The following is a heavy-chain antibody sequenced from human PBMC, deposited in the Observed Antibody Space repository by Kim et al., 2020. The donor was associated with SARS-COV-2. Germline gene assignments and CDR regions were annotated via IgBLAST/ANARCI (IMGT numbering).Heavy chain of an antibody. CDR1: GFTFSSYA. CDR2: ISGSGGST. D-gene: IGHD3-10*01. V-gene: IGHV3-23*01. Sequence: GGSLRLSCAASGFTFSSYAMSWVRQAPGKGLEWVSAISGSGGSTYYADSVKGRFTISRDNSKNTLYLQMNSLRAEDTAVYYCATGKGLWFGELSDYWGQGTLVTVSS. CDR3: ATGKGLWFGELSDY. J-gene: IGHJ4*02.